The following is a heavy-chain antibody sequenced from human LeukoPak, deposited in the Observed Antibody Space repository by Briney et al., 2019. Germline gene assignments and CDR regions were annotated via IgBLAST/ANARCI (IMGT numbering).Heavy chain of an antibody. CDR1: GGSIRSSSYF. Sequence: SETLSLTCTVSGGSIRSSSYFWGWIRQPPGKGLEWIGNIYYSGSSYYNPSLKSRVTISVDTSKNQFSLKMSSVTAADTAVFYCARQSGVSSDNYFGMDVWGQGTTVTVSS. CDR2: IYYSGSS. D-gene: IGHD1-26*01. J-gene: IGHJ6*02. V-gene: IGHV4-39*01. CDR3: ARQSGVSSDNYFGMDV.